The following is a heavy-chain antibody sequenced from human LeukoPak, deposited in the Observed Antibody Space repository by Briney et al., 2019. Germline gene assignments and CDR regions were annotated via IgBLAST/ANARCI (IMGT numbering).Heavy chain of an antibody. CDR1: GGSISSSSYY. V-gene: IGHV4-39*01. D-gene: IGHD6-19*01. CDR3: ARRGRAVAYEDAFDI. J-gene: IGHJ3*02. CDR2: IYYSGGT. Sequence: SETLPLTCTVSGGSISSSSYYWGWIRQPPGKGLEWIGNIYYSGGTYYNPSLKSRVTISVDTSKNQFSLKLSSVTAADTAVYFCARRGRAVAYEDAFDIWGQGTMVTVSS.